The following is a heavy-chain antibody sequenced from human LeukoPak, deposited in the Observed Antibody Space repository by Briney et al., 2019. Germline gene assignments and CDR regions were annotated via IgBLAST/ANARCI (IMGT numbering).Heavy chain of an antibody. D-gene: IGHD3-22*01. J-gene: IGHJ4*02. CDR3: ARGGSGYYSFFDY. CDR2: INPNSGGT. V-gene: IGHV1-2*06. CDR1: GYTFTGYY. Sequence: ASVKVSCKASGYTFTGYYMHWVRQAPGQGLEWMGRINPNSGGTNYAQKFQGRVTMTRDTSISTAYMELSRLRSEDTAVYYCARGGSGYYSFFDYWGQGTLVTVSS.